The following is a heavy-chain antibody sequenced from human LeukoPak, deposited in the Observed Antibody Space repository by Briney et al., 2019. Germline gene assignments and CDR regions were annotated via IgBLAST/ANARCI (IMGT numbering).Heavy chain of an antibody. D-gene: IGHD3-10*01. CDR3: ARREVVRGVTNWIDP. Sequence: SETLSLTCTVSGGSISSYYWSWIRQPPGKGLEWIGYIYYSGSTNYNPSLKSRVTISVDTSKNQFSLKLSSVTAADTAVYYCARREVVRGVTNWIDPWGQGTLVTVSS. CDR2: IYYSGST. J-gene: IGHJ5*02. V-gene: IGHV4-59*08. CDR1: GGSISSYY.